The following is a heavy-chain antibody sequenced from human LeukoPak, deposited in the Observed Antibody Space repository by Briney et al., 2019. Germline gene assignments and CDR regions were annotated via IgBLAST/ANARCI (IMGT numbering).Heavy chain of an antibody. J-gene: IGHJ6*03. CDR1: GGSISLSYYY. CDR3: ARGKAARPRGYYYYYMDV. V-gene: IGHV4-39*07. Sequence: SETLSLTCSVSGGSISLSYYYWGWIRQPPGKGLEWIGEINHSGSTNYNPSLKSRVTISVDTSKNQFSLKLSSVTAADTAVYYCARGKAARPRGYYYYYMDVWGKGTTVTVSS. CDR2: INHSGST. D-gene: IGHD6-6*01.